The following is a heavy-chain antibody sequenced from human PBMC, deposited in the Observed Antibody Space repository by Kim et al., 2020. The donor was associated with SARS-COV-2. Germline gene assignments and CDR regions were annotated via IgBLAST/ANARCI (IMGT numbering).Heavy chain of an antibody. D-gene: IGHD2-2*01. CDR3: ARDGYCSSTSCHGGYFQ. J-gene: IGHJ1*01. V-gene: IGHV3-64*01. CDR2: SSSNGGST. Sequence: GGSLRLSCAASGFTFSSYAMHWVRQAPGKGLEYVSASSSNGGSTYYANSVKGRFTISRDNSKNTLYLQMGSLRAEDMAVYYCARDGYCSSTSCHGGYFQ. CDR1: GFTFSSYA.